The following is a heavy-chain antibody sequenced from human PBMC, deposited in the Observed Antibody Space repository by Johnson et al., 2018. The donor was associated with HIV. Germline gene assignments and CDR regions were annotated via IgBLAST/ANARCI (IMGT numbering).Heavy chain of an antibody. Sequence: VQLVESGGGLVQPGRSLRLSCAASGFTFDDYAMHWVRQAPGKGLEWVSAIYSGGSTHYADSVKGRFTIPRDNSKNTLYMQMNSLRAEATAVYYCARAASILFTGHAFDIWGQGTMVTVSS. CDR2: IYSGGST. V-gene: IGHV3-23*04. CDR3: ARAASILFTGHAFDI. J-gene: IGHJ3*02. D-gene: IGHD3-16*01. CDR1: GFTFDDYA.